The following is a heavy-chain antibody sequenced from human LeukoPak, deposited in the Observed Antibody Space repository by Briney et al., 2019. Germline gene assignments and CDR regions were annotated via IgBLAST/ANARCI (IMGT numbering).Heavy chain of an antibody. CDR1: GFTFSSYA. CDR2: ISSNGGST. CDR3: ARGRSLRFLEWLSGGYMDV. Sequence: PGGSLRLSCAASGFTFSSYAMHWVRQAPGKGLEYVSAISSNGGSTYYANSVKGRFTISRDNSKNTLYLQMGSLRAEDMAVYYCARGRSLRFLEWLSGGYMDVWGKGTMVTVSS. D-gene: IGHD3-3*01. J-gene: IGHJ6*03. V-gene: IGHV3-64*01.